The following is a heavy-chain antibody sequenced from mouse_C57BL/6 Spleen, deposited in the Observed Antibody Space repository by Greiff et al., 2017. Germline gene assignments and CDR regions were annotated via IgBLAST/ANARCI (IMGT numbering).Heavy chain of an antibody. CDR2: IYPGSGNT. D-gene: IGHD5-1*01. CDR1: GYSFTSYY. J-gene: IGHJ4*01. CDR3: ARFESNYAMDY. Sequence: QVQLQQSGPELVKPGASVKISCKASGYSFTSYYIHWVKQRPGQGLEWIGWIYPGSGNTKYNEKFKGKATLTADTSSSTAYMQLSSLTSEDSAVXSCARFESNYAMDYWGQGTSVTVSS. V-gene: IGHV1-66*01.